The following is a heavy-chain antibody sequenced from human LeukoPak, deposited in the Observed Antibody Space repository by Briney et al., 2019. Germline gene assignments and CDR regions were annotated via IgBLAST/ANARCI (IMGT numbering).Heavy chain of an antibody. CDR1: GYCITGYY. Sequence: ASVKVSCKASGYCITGYYLHWLLQATGQGLEWMGRIDPYSGGTKYAPKFQGRVSMTRDTSMSTAHMELNSLTSDDTAVYFCTKAGRGSWYSFDYWGQGTLVSVSS. V-gene: IGHV1-2*06. CDR3: TKAGRGSWYSFDY. J-gene: IGHJ4*02. CDR2: IDPYSGGT. D-gene: IGHD6-13*01.